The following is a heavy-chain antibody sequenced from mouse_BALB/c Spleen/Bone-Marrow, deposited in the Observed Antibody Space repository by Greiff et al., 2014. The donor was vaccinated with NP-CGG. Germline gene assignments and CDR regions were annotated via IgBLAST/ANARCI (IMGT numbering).Heavy chain of an antibody. CDR3: ARDGYDYAMDY. J-gene: IGHJ4*01. CDR2: IWSDEGT. V-gene: IGHV2-6-7*01. CDR1: GFSFTGYA. Sequence: QVQLKESGPGLVGPSQSLSISCNVSGFSFTGYAVNWVRQTPGQGLEWLGMIWSDEGTDNNTALESRLSISKDNSKSQVFLKMNNLQTDDTARYYCARDGYDYAMDYWGQGTSVTVSS. D-gene: IGHD2-2*01.